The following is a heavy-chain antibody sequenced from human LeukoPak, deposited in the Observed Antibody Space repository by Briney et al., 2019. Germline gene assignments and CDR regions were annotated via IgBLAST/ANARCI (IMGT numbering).Heavy chain of an antibody. J-gene: IGHJ4*02. Sequence: GGSLRLSCAASGFTVSSNYMSWVRQAPGKGLEWVSVIYSGGSTYYADSVKGRFTISRDNSKNTLYLQMNSLRVEDTAVYYCARAAYYYDSSGRYYYFDYWGQGTLVTVSS. V-gene: IGHV3-53*01. CDR1: GFTVSSNY. CDR2: IYSGGST. D-gene: IGHD3-22*01. CDR3: ARAAYYYDSSGRYYYFDY.